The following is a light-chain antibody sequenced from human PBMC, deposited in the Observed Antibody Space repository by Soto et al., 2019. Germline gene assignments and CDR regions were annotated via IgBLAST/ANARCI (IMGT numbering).Light chain of an antibody. J-gene: IGKJ4*01. CDR2: GVS. CDR1: QSVSSNY. Sequence: EVVLTQSPGTLSLSPGESATLSCRASQSVSSNYLAWYQQKPGQAPRLLIYGVSTRATGIPDRFSGSGSGTDFSLPIRRLEPEDFALYYCQQYFTSPLTFGGGTKVEIK. CDR3: QQYFTSPLT. V-gene: IGKV3-20*01.